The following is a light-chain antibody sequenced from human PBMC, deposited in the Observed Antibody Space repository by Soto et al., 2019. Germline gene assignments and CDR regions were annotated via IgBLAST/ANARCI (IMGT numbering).Light chain of an antibody. CDR3: QQNNSWPVT. CDR1: QSVSST. CDR2: GAS. V-gene: IGKV3-15*01. Sequence: EIVMTQSPATLSVSPGERVTLSCRASQSVSSTLAWYQQKPGQAPRLLIYGASTRATDIPARFTGSGSGTEVTLTIGSLQSEDFAVYYCQQNNSWPVTFGQGTKVDI. J-gene: IGKJ1*01.